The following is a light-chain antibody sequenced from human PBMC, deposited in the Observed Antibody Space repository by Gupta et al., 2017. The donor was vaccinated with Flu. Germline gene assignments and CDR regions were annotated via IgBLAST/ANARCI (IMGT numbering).Light chain of an antibody. CDR1: GHSSYA. V-gene: IGLV4-69*01. CDR3: QTWGTGIHVV. CDR2: LNSDGSH. Sequence: GHSSYAIAWHQQQPEKGPRYLMKLNSDGSHSKGDGIPDRFSGSSSGAERYLTISSLQSEDEADYYCQTWGTGIHVVFGGGTELTVL. J-gene: IGLJ2*01.